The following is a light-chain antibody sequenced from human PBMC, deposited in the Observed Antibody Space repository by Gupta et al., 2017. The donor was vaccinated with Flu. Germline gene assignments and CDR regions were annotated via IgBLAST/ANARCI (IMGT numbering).Light chain of an antibody. CDR2: AAS. V-gene: IGKV1D-16*01. CDR3: QQYNNYPLT. J-gene: IGKJ3*01. CDR1: QGVSTW. Sequence: DIQLTQSPSSLSASLGDTVTITCRASQGVSTWLAWYQKKPGLAPKSLIYAASNLQTGVPSRFSGSGSGTDFTLTISNLQPEESATYYCQQYNNYPLTFGPGTRVEIK.